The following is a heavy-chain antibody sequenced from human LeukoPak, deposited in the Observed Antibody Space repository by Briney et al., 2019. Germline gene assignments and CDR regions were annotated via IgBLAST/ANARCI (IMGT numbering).Heavy chain of an antibody. Sequence: GGSLRLSCAASGFTFSDYYMSWIRQAPGKGLEWVSYISSSGSTIYYAHSVKGRFTISRDNAKNSLYLQMNSLRAEDTAVYYCARDQGIQLWEFDYWGQGTLVTVSS. D-gene: IGHD5-18*01. CDR2: ISSSGSTI. V-gene: IGHV3-11*04. J-gene: IGHJ4*02. CDR1: GFTFSDYY. CDR3: ARDQGIQLWEFDY.